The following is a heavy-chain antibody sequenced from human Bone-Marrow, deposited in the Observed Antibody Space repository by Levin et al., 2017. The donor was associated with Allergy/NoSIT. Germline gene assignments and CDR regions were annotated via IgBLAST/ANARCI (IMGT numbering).Heavy chain of an antibody. V-gene: IGHV3-9*01. CDR2: INWNSNTI. J-gene: IGHJ1*01. D-gene: IGHD3-16*01. CDR3: AKVPSSFGGSYYFHH. Sequence: PGGSLRLSCAASGFTFDDFAMHWVRQVPEKGLEWVSGINWNSNTIDYADSVKGRFTISRDNAKNSLYLQMNSLRPDDTAFYYCAKVPSSFGGSYYFHHWGRGTLVTVSS. CDR1: GFTFDDFA.